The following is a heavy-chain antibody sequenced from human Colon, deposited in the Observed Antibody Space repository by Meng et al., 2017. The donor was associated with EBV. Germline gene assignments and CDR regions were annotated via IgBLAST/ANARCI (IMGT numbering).Heavy chain of an antibody. Sequence: LLLQDSDPGLVRPSQSLSRTCAVSGDSISSGDYSWSWIRQPPGQGLEWIGYIYHGGTTYNTSLKSRVTISVDNSKNQFSLRLTSVTAADTAVYYCARGPYCGGDCYWFDPWGQGTLVTVSS. CDR1: GDSISSGDYS. CDR3: ARGPYCGGDCYWFDP. D-gene: IGHD2-21*02. V-gene: IGHV4-30-2*01. J-gene: IGHJ5*02. CDR2: IYHGGTT.